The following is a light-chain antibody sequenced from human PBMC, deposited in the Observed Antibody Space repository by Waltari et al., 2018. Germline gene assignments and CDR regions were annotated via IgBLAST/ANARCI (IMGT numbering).Light chain of an antibody. CDR3: ATRDEGPTVV. V-gene: IGLV1-47*01. CDR1: LSNLGPHY. Sequence: QSVLTQPPPASGTPGQSVTISCSGSLSNLGPHYVYWYQQLPGTAPKLLIYLTHQRPSGVPDRFSASKSGTSASLAISGLRFEDEGDYYCATRDEGPTVVFGGGTKVTVL. J-gene: IGLJ2*01. CDR2: LTH.